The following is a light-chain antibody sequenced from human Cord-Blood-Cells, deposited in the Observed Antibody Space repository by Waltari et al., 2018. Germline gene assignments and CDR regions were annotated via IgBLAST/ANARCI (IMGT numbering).Light chain of an antibody. Sequence: QSALTQPASLSGSPGQTITNPCTGTTSYFGGYNHVSWYQQPPGKAPKLMIYDVSNRPSGVSNRFSGSKCGNTASLTIPGLQAEDEADYYCSSYTSSSTLVFGGGTKLTVL. V-gene: IGLV2-14*01. CDR3: SSYTSSSTLV. CDR1: TSYFGGYNH. J-gene: IGLJ2*01. CDR2: DVS.